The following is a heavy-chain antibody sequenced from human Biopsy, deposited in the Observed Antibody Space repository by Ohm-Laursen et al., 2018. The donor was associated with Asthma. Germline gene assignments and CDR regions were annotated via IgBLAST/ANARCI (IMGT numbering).Heavy chain of an antibody. J-gene: IGHJ1*01. CDR3: ARTFHFWSPYHAEHYQL. V-gene: IGHV3-7*01. CDR1: GFTFSSYG. CDR2: IKHDGSEK. Sequence: SLRLSCSASGFTFSSYGMYWVCQAPGKGLEWVANIKHDGSEKNHVDSLKGRFTISRDNAKNLLFLQMNSLRAEDTAVYYCARTFHFWSPYHAEHYQLWGQGTLVTVSS. D-gene: IGHD3-3*01.